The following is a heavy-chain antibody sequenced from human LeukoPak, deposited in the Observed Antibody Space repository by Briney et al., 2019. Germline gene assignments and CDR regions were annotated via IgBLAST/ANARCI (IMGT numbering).Heavy chain of an antibody. Sequence: ASVRVSCKASGYTFTNYGINWVRQAPGQGLEWMGWISAYNGNTNYGQKLQGRLTMTTDTSTSTAYMELRSLRSDDTAVYYCARGLNYDFWSGSGYWGQGTLVTVSS. J-gene: IGHJ4*02. V-gene: IGHV1-18*01. CDR1: GYTFTNYG. D-gene: IGHD3-3*01. CDR3: ARGLNYDFWSGSGY. CDR2: ISAYNGNT.